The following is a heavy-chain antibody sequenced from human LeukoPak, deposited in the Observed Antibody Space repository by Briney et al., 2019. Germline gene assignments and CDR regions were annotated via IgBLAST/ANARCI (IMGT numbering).Heavy chain of an antibody. Sequence: GGSLRLSCAASGFTVSSYGMHWVRQAPGKGLEWVAVISYDGSNKYYADSVKGRFTISRDNSKNTLYLQMNSLRAEDTAVYYCAKSMATVTPYYYYGMDVWGQGTTVTVSS. J-gene: IGHJ6*02. V-gene: IGHV3-30*18. CDR2: ISYDGSNK. CDR1: GFTVSSYG. CDR3: AKSMATVTPYYYYGMDV. D-gene: IGHD4-11*01.